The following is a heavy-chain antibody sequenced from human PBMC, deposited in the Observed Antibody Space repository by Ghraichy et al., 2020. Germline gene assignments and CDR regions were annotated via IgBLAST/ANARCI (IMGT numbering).Heavy chain of an antibody. J-gene: IGHJ3*02. V-gene: IGHV4-4*09. CDR1: GGSISSYY. CDR3: ARHWTHSGSYHLDAFDI. D-gene: IGHD1-26*01. Sequence: SETLSLTCTVSGGSISSYYWSWIRQPPGKGLEWIGYIYTSGSTNYNPSLKSRVTISVDTSKNQFSLKLSSVTAADTAVYYCARHWTHSGSYHLDAFDIWGQGTMVTVSS. CDR2: IYTSGST.